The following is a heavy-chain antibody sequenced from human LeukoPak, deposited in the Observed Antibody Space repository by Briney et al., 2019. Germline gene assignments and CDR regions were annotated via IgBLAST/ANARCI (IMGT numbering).Heavy chain of an antibody. CDR3: ARGATMIKRAFDI. D-gene: IGHD3-22*01. J-gene: IGHJ3*02. Sequence: GGSLRLSCAASGFTFSSFWMNWVRQAPGGGLEWVANIKQDGSEKYYVDSMKGRFTISRDNAKNTLYLQMNSLRAEDTAVYYCARGATMIKRAFDIWGQGTMVTVSS. CDR2: IKQDGSEK. V-gene: IGHV3-7*01. CDR1: GFTFSSFW.